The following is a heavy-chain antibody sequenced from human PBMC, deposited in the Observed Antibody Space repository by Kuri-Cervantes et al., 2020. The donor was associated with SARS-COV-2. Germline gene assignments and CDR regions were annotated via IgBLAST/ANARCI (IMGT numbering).Heavy chain of an antibody. J-gene: IGHJ6*03. CDR2: IWYDGSNK. Sequence: GGSLRLSGAASGFTFSSYGMHWVRQAPGKGLEWVAGIWYDGSNKYYADSVKGRFTISRDNSKNTLYLQMNSLRAEDTAVYYCARDLVVSSGWDYYLDVWGKGTTVTVSS. CDR3: ARDLVVSSGWDYYLDV. V-gene: IGHV3-33*01. D-gene: IGHD6-19*01. CDR1: GFTFSSYG.